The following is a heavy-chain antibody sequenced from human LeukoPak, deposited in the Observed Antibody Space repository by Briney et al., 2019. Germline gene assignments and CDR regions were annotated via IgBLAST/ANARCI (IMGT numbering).Heavy chain of an antibody. CDR2: IYSGGST. D-gene: IGHD6-13*01. V-gene: IGHV3-53*01. J-gene: IGHJ4*02. CDR1: GFTISSDY. Sequence: GGSLRLSCAASGFTISSDYMSWVRQPPGKGLEWVSVIYSGGSTNYADSVKGRFTISRDNAKNTLYLQMNNLRAEDTAVYYCARGFASSRHFDYWGQGTLVTVSS. CDR3: ARGFASSRHFDY.